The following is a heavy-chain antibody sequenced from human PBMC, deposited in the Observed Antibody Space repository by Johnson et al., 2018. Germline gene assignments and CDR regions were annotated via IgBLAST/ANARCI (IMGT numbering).Heavy chain of an antibody. V-gene: IGHV3-30-3*01. CDR2: ISYDGSSE. CDR1: GFTFSSYA. CDR3: AGDRGKWDYLYYMDV. Sequence: QVRLVESGGGVVQXGRSLRLXCAASGFTFSSYAMHWVRQDPGKGLEWVAVISYDGSSEYYADSVKGRFTISRDNSKNRLSLQMNSLRAEDTAVYYCAGDRGKWDYLYYMDVWGKGTTVTVSS. D-gene: IGHD1-26*01. J-gene: IGHJ6*03.